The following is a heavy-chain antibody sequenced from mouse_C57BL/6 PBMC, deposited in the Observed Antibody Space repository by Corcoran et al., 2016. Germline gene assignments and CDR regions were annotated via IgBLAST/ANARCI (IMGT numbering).Heavy chain of an antibody. V-gene: IGHV14-1*01. J-gene: IGHJ4*01. CDR3: TTGNLYYAMDY. D-gene: IGHD2-1*01. CDR2: IDPEDGDT. Sequence: EFQLQQSGAELVRPGASVKLSCTASGFNIKDYYVHWVKQRPEQGLEWSGRIDPEDGDTEYAPKFQGKATMTADTSSNTAYLQLSSLTSEDTAVYYCTTGNLYYAMDYWGQGTSVTVSS. CDR1: GFNIKDYY.